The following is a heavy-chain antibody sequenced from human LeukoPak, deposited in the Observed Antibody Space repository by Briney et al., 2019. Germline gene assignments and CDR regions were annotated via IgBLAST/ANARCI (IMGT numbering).Heavy chain of an antibody. CDR2: IYYSGST. Sequence: PSETLSLTCTVSGGSISSGDYYWSWIRQPPGKGLEWIGYIYYSGSTYYNPSLKSRVTISVDTSKNQFSLKLSSETAADTAVYYCARESSGPNRYAFDIWGQGTMVTVSS. J-gene: IGHJ3*02. D-gene: IGHD3-22*01. CDR1: GGSISSGDYY. V-gene: IGHV4-30-4*01. CDR3: ARESSGPNRYAFDI.